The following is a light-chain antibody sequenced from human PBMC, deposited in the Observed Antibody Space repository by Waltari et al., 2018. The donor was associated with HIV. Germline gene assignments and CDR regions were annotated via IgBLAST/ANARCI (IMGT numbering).Light chain of an antibody. J-gene: IGLJ1*01. CDR1: SSNIGNNV. CDR3: GTWDSSLSSYV. V-gene: IGLV1-51*01. Sequence: QSVLTQPPSMSPAPGERVTLSCSGSSSNIGNNVVSWYQQLPGTAPKLLIYGHGSRPSGVPDRFSGSKSGTSATLGITGLQTGDEADYYCGTWDSSLSSYVFGTGTKVTVL. CDR2: GHG.